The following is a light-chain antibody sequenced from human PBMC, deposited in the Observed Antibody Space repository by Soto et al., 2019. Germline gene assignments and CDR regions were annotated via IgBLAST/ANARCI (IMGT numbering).Light chain of an antibody. CDR1: QSISTY. CDR2: SAS. J-gene: IGKJ1*01. V-gene: IGKV1-39*01. CDR3: QQSYSSPPT. Sequence: DIQMTQSPSSLSASVGDRIAVTCRASQSISTYLNWYQQKPGKAPKLLIYSASRLQGGVPSRFGGRRSGADYTLTISSLQAEDFATYFCQQSYSSPPTFGQGTKVDIK.